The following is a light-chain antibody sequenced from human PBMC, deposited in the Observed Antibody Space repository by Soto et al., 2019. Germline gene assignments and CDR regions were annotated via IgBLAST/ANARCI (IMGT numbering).Light chain of an antibody. V-gene: IGLV2-14*01. CDR1: SSDFGAYNY. CDR3: SSYTSSSTLV. CDR2: EVS. Sequence: QSALTQPASVSGSPGQSITISCTGTSSDFGAYNYVSWYQQYPGKVPKLMIYEVSNRPSGISNRFSGSKSGNTASLTLSGLQAEDEADYYCSSYTSSSTLVFGGGTKLTVL. J-gene: IGLJ2*01.